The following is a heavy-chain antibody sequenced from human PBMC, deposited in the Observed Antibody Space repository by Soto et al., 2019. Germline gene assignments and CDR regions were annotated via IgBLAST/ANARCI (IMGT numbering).Heavy chain of an antibody. CDR2: IIPIFGTA. D-gene: IGHD2-21*02. V-gene: IGHV1-69*13. CDR3: ARDSYCGGDCYFNY. Sequence: GASVKVSCKASGGTFSSYAISWVRQAPGQGLEWMGGIIPIFGTANYAQKFQGRVTITADESTSTAYMELSSPRSEDTAVYYCARDSYCGGDCYFNYWGQGTLVTVSS. J-gene: IGHJ4*02. CDR1: GGTFSSYA.